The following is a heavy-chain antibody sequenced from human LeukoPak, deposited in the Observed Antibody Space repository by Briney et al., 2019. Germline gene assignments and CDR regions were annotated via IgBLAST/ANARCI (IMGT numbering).Heavy chain of an antibody. V-gene: IGHV3-7*01. Sequence: PGGSLRLSCAASGFTFSSYWMSWVRQAPGKGLEWVANIKQDGSEKYYVDSVKGRFTISRDNAKNSLYLQMNSLRAEDTAVYYCAKDSFEEYSSSGWLDYWGQGTLVTVSS. CDR2: IKQDGSEK. CDR3: AKDSFEEYSSSGWLDY. D-gene: IGHD6-6*01. CDR1: GFTFSSYW. J-gene: IGHJ4*02.